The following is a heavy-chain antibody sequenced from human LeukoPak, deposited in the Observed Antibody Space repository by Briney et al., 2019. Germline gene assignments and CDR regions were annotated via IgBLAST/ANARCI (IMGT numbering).Heavy chain of an antibody. V-gene: IGHV4-59*01. CDR3: ARDRGCSSTSCYGSSSWSSP. CDR2: IYYSGST. D-gene: IGHD2-2*01. Sequence: SETLSLTCTVSGGSISSYYWSWIRQPPGKGLEWIGYIYYSGSTNYNPSLKSRVTISVDTSKNQFSLKLSSVTAADTAVYYCARDRGCSSTSCYGSSSWSSPWGQGTLVTVSS. CDR1: GGSISSYY. J-gene: IGHJ5*02.